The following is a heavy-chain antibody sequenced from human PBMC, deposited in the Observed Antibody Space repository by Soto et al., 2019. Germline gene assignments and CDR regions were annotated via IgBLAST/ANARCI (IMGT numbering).Heavy chain of an antibody. D-gene: IGHD3-22*01. CDR1: GFTFSSYA. V-gene: IGHV3-23*01. J-gene: IGHJ5*02. CDR3: APRVYYDSSGYPSS. CDR2: ISGSGGST. Sequence: GGSLRLSCAASGFTFSSYAMSWVRQAPGKGLEWVSAISGSGGSTYYADSVKGRFTISRDNSKNTLYLQMNSLRAEVSAVYYCAPRVYYDSSGYPSSWGQGTLVTVS.